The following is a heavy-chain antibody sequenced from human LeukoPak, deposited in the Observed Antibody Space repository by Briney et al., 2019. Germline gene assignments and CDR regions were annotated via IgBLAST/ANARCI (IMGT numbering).Heavy chain of an antibody. CDR3: AKSGFGWSYFDY. V-gene: IGHV3-9*01. J-gene: IGHJ4*02. CDR1: GFTFSSYA. D-gene: IGHD3-3*01. CDR2: ISWNSGSI. Sequence: PGGSLRLSCAASGFTFSSYAMHWVRQAPGKGLEWVSGISWNSGSIGYADSVKGRFTISRDNAKNSLYLQMNSLRAEDTALYYCAKSGFGWSYFDYWGQGTLVTVSS.